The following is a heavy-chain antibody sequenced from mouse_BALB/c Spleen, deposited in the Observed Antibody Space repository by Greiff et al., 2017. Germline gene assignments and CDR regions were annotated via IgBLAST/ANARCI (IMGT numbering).Heavy chain of an antibody. CDR2: IYPSDSYT. CDR3: TRGGIYYDYDVGFAD. Sequence: QVQLQQPGAELVRPGASVKLSCKASGYTFTSYWINWVKQRPGQGLEWIGNIYPSDSYTNYNQKFKDKATLTVDKSSSTAYMQLSSPTSEDSAVYYCTRGGIYYDYDVGFADWGQGTLVTVSA. J-gene: IGHJ3*01. V-gene: IGHV1-69*02. CDR1: GYTFTSYW. D-gene: IGHD2-4*01.